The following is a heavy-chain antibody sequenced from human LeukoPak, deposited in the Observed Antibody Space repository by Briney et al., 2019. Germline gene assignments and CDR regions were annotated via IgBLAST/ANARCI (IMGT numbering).Heavy chain of an antibody. D-gene: IGHD2-21*02. Sequence: GGSLTLSCAASVFTFSNAWMNWVRQAPGKGLEWVGRIQTTREGGTTDCAAPMRGRLTISRDDSKNTLNLQMDSLKTEDTAVYYCTTRVVTTNDYWGQGTLVTVSS. CDR1: VFTFSNAW. CDR3: TTRVVTTNDY. J-gene: IGHJ4*02. V-gene: IGHV3-15*07. CDR2: IQTTREGGTT.